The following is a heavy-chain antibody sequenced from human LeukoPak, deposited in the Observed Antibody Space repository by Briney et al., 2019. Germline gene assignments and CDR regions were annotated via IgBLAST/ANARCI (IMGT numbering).Heavy chain of an antibody. V-gene: IGHV3-30*02. J-gene: IGHJ3*02. Sequence: GGSLRLSCAASGFTFSSYGMHWVRQAPCKGLEWVAFIRYDGSNQYYADSVKGRFTISRDNSKNTLYLQMNSLRAEDAAVYFCAKDLRATITFDGFDIWGQGTMVTVSS. CDR2: IRYDGSNQ. CDR3: AKDLRATITFDGFDI. D-gene: IGHD1-26*01. CDR1: GFTFSSYG.